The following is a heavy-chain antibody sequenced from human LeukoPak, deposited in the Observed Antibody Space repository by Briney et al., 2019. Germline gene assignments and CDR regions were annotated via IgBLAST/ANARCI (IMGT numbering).Heavy chain of an antibody. D-gene: IGHD3-3*01. J-gene: IGHJ4*02. Sequence: PGGSLRLSCAASGFTFSSYAMNWVRQAPGKGLEWVSAITGSGDSTYYADSVKGRFTISRDNSKNTLYLQMNSLRAEDTAVYYCAKGWTFGVVNPNYFDYWGQGTLVTVSS. CDR3: AKGWTFGVVNPNYFDY. V-gene: IGHV3-23*01. CDR1: GFTFSSYA. CDR2: ITGSGDST.